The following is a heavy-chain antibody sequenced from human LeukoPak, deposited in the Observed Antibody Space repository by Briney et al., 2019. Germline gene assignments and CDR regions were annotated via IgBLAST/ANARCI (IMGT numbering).Heavy chain of an antibody. D-gene: IGHD2-15*01. Sequence: SETLSLTCAVSGYSISSGYYWGWIRQPPGKGLEWIGSIFRSGSTHYHPSLKSRVTISVDTSKNQFSLKLSSVTAADTAVYHCARHAYCSGGSCPDFWGQGTLVTVSS. CDR2: IFRSGST. V-gene: IGHV4-38-2*01. CDR3: ARHAYCSGGSCPDF. CDR1: GYSISSGYY. J-gene: IGHJ4*02.